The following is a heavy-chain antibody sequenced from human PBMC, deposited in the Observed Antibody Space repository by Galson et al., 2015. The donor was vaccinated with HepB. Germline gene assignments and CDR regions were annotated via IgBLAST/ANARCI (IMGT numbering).Heavy chain of an antibody. CDR2: ISAYNGNT. V-gene: IGHV1-18*04. D-gene: IGHD2-2*01. CDR1: GYTFTSYG. J-gene: IGHJ6*02. CDR3: ARDPRWDCSSTSCYEGWYYYYGMDV. Sequence: QSGAEVKKPGASVKVSCKASGYTFTSYGISWVRQAPGQGLEWMGWISAYNGNTNYAQKLQGRVTMTTDTSTSTAYMELRSLRSDDTAVYYCARDPRWDCSSTSCYEGWYYYYGMDVWGQGTTVTVSS.